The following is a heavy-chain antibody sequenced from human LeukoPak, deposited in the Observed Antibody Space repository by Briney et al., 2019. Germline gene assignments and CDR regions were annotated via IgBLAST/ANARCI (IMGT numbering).Heavy chain of an antibody. J-gene: IGHJ6*03. Sequence: GGTLRLSCAASGFTFSSYGMSWVRQAPGKGLEWVANINQDGSEMYFVDSVQGRFTISRDNAKNSLFLQMNSLRAEDTAVYYCARASLTTPYYYYYYHMDVWGKGTTVTVSS. V-gene: IGHV3-7*01. CDR2: INQDGSEM. CDR3: ARASLTTPYYYYYYHMDV. D-gene: IGHD4-11*01. CDR1: GFTFSSYG.